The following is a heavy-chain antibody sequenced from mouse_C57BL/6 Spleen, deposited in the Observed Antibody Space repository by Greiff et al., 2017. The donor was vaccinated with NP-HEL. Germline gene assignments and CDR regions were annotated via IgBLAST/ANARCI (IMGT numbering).Heavy chain of an antibody. CDR3: AGRGSSGLDV. J-gene: IGHJ1*03. CDR2: INPSSGYT. V-gene: IGHV1-4*01. D-gene: IGHD1-1*01. Sequence: VQLQQSGAELARPGASVKMSCKASGYTFTSYTMHWVKQRPGQGLEWIGYINPSSGYTKYIQKFKDKATLTADKSSSTAYMQLSSLTSEDSAVYYCAGRGSSGLDVWGTGTTVTVSS. CDR1: GYTFTSYT.